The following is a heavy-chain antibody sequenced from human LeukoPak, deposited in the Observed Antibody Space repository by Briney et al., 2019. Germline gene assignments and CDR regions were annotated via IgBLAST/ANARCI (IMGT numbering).Heavy chain of an antibody. CDR3: ARQADTAMLIWSFTDY. D-gene: IGHD5-18*01. Sequence: GGSLRLSCAASGFTFSSYEMNWVRQAPGKGPEWVSYISSSGSTIYYPDSVKGRFTISRDNAKNSLYLQMNSLRAEDTALYYCARQADTAMLIWSFTDYWGQGTLVTVSS. CDR2: ISSSGSTI. CDR1: GFTFSSYE. J-gene: IGHJ4*02. V-gene: IGHV3-48*03.